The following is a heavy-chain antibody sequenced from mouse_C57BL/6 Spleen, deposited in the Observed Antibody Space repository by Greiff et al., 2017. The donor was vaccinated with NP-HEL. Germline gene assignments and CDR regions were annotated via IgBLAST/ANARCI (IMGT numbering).Heavy chain of an antibody. CDR2: INPNNGGT. CDR3: ARSLYSPFAY. J-gene: IGHJ3*01. V-gene: IGHV1-18*01. CDR1: GYTFTDYN. D-gene: IGHD2-12*01. Sequence: VQLQQSGPELVKPGASVKIPCKASGYTFTDYNMDWVKQSHGKSLEWIGDINPNNGGTIYNQKFKGKATLTVDKSSSTAYMELRSLTSEDTAVYYCARSLYSPFAYWGQGTLVTVSA.